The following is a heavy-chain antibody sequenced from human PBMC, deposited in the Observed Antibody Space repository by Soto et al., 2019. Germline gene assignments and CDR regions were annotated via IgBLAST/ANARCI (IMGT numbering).Heavy chain of an antibody. D-gene: IGHD2-15*01. J-gene: IGHJ4*01. CDR2: IYYSGST. CDR1: GGSISSGGYY. Sequence: QVQLQESGPGLVKPSQTLSLTCTVSGGSISSGGYYWSWIRQHPGKGLEWIGYIYYSGSTYYNPSLKSQVTISLGTSKNEFALKLSSVTAADTAVDYRARVQRYSTAEFDDWGQGTLVTVS. CDR3: ARVQRYSTAEFDD. V-gene: IGHV4-31*01.